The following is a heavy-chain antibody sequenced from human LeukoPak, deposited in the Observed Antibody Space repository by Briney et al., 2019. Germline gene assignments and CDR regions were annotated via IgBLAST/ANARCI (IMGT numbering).Heavy chain of an antibody. D-gene: IGHD1-26*01. V-gene: IGHV3-21*01. CDR2: ISSSSSYI. Sequence: GGSLRLSCAASGFTFSSYAMSWVRQAPGKGLEWVSSISSSSSYIYYADSVKGRFTISRDNAKNSLYLQMNSLRAEDTAVYYCARRAGATADYWGQGTLVTVSS. CDR1: GFTFSSYA. CDR3: ARRAGATADY. J-gene: IGHJ4*02.